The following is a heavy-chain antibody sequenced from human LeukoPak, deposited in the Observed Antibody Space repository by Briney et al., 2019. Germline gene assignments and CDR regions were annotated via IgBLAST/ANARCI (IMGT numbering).Heavy chain of an antibody. V-gene: IGHV3-21*01. D-gene: IGHD3-22*01. CDR2: ITSSSSYI. CDR1: GFTFSSYN. Sequence: GGSLRLSCAASGFTFSSYNMNWVRQAPGKGLEWVSSITSSSSYIYYADSVKGRFTISRDNAKNSLFLQMNSLTAEDTAVYYCARDLGQYYDTSDNWFDPWGQGTLVTVSS. CDR3: ARDLGQYYDTSDNWFDP. J-gene: IGHJ5*02.